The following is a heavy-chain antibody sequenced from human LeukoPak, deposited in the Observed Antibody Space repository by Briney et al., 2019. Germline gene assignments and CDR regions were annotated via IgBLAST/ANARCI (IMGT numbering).Heavy chain of an antibody. Sequence: PGRSLRLSCAASGFTFSSYAMHWVRHAPGKGLEWVADISYDGSNKYYADSVKGRFTISRDNSKNTLYLQMNSLRAEDTAVYYCARDGLREYSSGWYGFDYWGQGTLVTVSS. V-gene: IGHV3-30*04. D-gene: IGHD6-19*01. CDR3: ARDGLREYSSGWYGFDY. CDR1: GFTFSSYA. CDR2: ISYDGSNK. J-gene: IGHJ4*02.